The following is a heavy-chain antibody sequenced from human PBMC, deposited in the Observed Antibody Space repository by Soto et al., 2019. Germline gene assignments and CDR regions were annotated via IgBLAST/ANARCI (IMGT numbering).Heavy chain of an antibody. J-gene: IGHJ4*02. CDR1: GYTFTSSD. Sequence: QEQLVQSGTEVKKPGASVRVSCKASGYTFTSSDINWVRQATGQGLEWMGWVNPANGNTGYAQTFQGRVSMTRNTSRSTAYMELSSLRSEDTAVYYCARGPPETSGVWGQGTLVTVSS. V-gene: IGHV1-8*01. CDR2: VNPANGNT. CDR3: ARGPPETSGV. D-gene: IGHD3-10*01.